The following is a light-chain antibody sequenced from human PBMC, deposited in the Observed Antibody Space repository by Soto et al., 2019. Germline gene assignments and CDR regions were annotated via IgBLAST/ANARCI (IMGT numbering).Light chain of an antibody. V-gene: IGKV1-39*01. CDR3: HQSYSTPLGT. J-gene: IGKJ1*01. Sequence: IEMTQSPSCLSASVEVRVSMTCRASYSISSYLNWKQQKPGKAPKRLIYAEASLQSGVTRRYNGSGSGTDFTLTIRSLQLEEFATYYCHQSYSTPLGTIGQGTKVDIK. CDR2: AEA. CDR1: YSISSY.